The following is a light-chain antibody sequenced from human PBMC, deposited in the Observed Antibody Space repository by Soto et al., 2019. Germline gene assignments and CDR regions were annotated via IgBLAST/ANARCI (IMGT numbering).Light chain of an antibody. CDR1: QSVSNY. J-gene: IGKJ4*01. V-gene: IGKV3-11*01. CDR3: QKRSNWLT. CDR2: DAS. Sequence: EIVLTQSPATLSLPPGXRATLSCRASQSVSNYLAWFQQIPGQAPRLLIHDASKRATGIPARFSGSGSGTDFTLTISSLEPEDFAVYYCQKRSNWLTFGGGTKVDIK.